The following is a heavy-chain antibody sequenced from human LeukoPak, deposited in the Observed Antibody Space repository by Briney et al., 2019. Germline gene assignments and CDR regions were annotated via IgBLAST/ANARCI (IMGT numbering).Heavy chain of an antibody. CDR2: IYYSGST. CDR1: GVSISSYY. V-gene: IGHV4-59*01. J-gene: IGHJ6*03. D-gene: IGHD3-16*02. CDR3: ARGRRDYVWGSYRYYYYYMDV. Sequence: SETLSLTCTVSGVSISSYYWSWLRQPPGKGLEWIGYIYYSGSTNYNPSLKSRATISVDTSKNQFSLKLSSVTAADTAVYYCARGRRDYVWGSYRYYYYYMDVWGKGTTVSVFS.